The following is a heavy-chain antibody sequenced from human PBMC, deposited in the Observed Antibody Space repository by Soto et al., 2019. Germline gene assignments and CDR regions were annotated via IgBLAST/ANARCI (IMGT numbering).Heavy chain of an antibody. CDR2: LSFDGTAE. D-gene: IGHD2-21*02. V-gene: IGHV3-30*03. Sequence: QVQLVESGGGVVQPGTSLRLSCKASGFIFRDYLIHWVRQAPGKGLEWLAVLSFDGTAEYYADSTRGRFTISRDIPKSTTYLVINKVRREETAMYYCARVATRLQSMEVLEFWGQGTLVTVPS. CDR3: ARVATRLQSMEVLEF. CDR1: GFIFRDYL. J-gene: IGHJ4*02.